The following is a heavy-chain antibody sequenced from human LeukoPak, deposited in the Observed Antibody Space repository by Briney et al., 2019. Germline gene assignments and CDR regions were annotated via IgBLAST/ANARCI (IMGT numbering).Heavy chain of an antibody. D-gene: IGHD6-6*01. CDR1: GYTFTSYG. CDR2: ISAYNGNT. Sequence: EASVKVSCKASGYTFTSYGISWVRQAPGQGLEWMGWISAYNGNTNYAQKLQGRVTMTTDTSTSTAYMELRSLRSDDTAVYYCASQYSSPSSFYYYGMDVWGQGTTVTVSS. V-gene: IGHV1-18*01. J-gene: IGHJ6*02. CDR3: ASQYSSPSSFYYYGMDV.